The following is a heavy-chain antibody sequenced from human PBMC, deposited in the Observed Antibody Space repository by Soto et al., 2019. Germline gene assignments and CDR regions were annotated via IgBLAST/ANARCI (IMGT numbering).Heavy chain of an antibody. V-gene: IGHV1-46*01. CDR3: VRGDSGSYPY. J-gene: IGHJ4*02. CDR1: GYTFTSYF. D-gene: IGHD3-10*01. Sequence: VQLVQSGAEVKNPGASVNVSCKASGYTFTSYFIHWVRQAPGHGLEWMGMLNPSGGGTAYAQKFQGRVTMTRDTSTSTVYMELSSLRSDDTAVYYCVRGDSGSYPYWGQGTLVSVSS. CDR2: LNPSGGGT.